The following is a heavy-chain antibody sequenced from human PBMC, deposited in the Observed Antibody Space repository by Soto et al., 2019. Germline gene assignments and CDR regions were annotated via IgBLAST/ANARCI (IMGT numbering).Heavy chain of an antibody. J-gene: IGHJ6*02. CDR2: ISSYNGDT. V-gene: IGHV1-18*01. CDR3: AREGVAPYYYGMDV. CDR1: GYTFTRSG. D-gene: IGHD5-12*01. Sequence: GASVKVSCKASGYTFTRSGISWVRQAPGQGPEWMGWISSYNGDTNYAQTFQGRVTMTTDTSTSTAYMELRSLRSDDTAVYYCAREGVAPYYYGMDVWGQGTTVPVS.